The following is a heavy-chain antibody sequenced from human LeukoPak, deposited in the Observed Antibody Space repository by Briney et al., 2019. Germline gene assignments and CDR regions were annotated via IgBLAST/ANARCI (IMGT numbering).Heavy chain of an antibody. CDR2: INPNSGGT. V-gene: IGHV1-2*06. Sequence: ASVKVSCKASGYTFTADYMHCVRQAPGQGLEWRGRINPNSGGTNYAQKFQGRVTMTRDTSISKAYMELSRLRSDDTAVYYCARGLRDGYCSGGSCYSAIWGQGTLVTVSS. J-gene: IGHJ4*02. CDR3: ARGLRDGYCSGGSCYSAI. D-gene: IGHD2-15*01. CDR1: GYTFTADY.